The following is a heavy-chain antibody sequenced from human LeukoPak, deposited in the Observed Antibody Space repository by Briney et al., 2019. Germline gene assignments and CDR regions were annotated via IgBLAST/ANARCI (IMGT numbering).Heavy chain of an antibody. CDR1: GFTFSSYG. CDR3: ARVRGAQQLVSPFDY. Sequence: PGGSLRLSCAASGFTFSSYGMHWVRQAPGKGLEWVAVIWYDGSNKYYADSVKGRFTISRDNSKNTLYLQMNSLRAEGTAVYYCARVRGAQQLVSPFDYWGQGTLVTVSS. CDR2: IWYDGSNK. V-gene: IGHV3-33*01. J-gene: IGHJ4*02. D-gene: IGHD6-13*01.